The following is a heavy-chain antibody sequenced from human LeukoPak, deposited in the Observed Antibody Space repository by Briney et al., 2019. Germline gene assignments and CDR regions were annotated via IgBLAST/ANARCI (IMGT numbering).Heavy chain of an antibody. CDR1: GYTFTGYY. V-gene: IGHV1-2*02. D-gene: IGHD3-10*01. CDR2: INPNSGGT. J-gene: IGHJ5*02. CDR3: ARLANYYGSGSPFNWFDP. Sequence: ASVKVSCKASGYTFTGYYMHWVRQAPGQGLEWMGWINPNSGGTNSAQKFQGRVTMTRDTSISTAYMELSRLRSDDTAVYYCARLANYYGSGSPFNWFDPWGQGTLVTVSS.